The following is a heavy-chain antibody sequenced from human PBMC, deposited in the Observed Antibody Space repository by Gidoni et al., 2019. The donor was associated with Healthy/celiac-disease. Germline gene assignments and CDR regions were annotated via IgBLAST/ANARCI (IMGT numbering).Heavy chain of an antibody. Sequence: QVQLQESGPGLVKPSQTLSPTCTVSGGSISSGSYYWSWIRQPAGKGLEWIGRIYTSGSTNYNPSLKSRVTISVDTSKNQFSLKLSSVTAADTAVYYCARRSGDYRGFDYWGQGTLVTVSS. CDR1: GGSISSGSYY. CDR3: ARRSGDYRGFDY. J-gene: IGHJ4*02. D-gene: IGHD4-17*01. CDR2: IYTSGST. V-gene: IGHV4-61*02.